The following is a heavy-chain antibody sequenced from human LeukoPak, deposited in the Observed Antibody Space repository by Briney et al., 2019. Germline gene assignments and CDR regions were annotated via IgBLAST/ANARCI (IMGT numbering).Heavy chain of an antibody. CDR1: GFTFSSYW. V-gene: IGHV3-74*01. J-gene: IGHJ4*02. CDR2: ITSDGSST. CDR3: ARGVHDYHDY. Sequence: GGSLRLSCAASGFTFSSYWMHWVRQAPGKGLVWVSRITSDGSSTSYADSVKGRFTISRDNAKNTLYLQMNGLRAEDTAVYYCARGVHDYHDYWGQGTLVTVS.